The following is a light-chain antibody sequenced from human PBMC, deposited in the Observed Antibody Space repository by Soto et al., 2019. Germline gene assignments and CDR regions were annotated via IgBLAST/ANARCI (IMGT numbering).Light chain of an antibody. V-gene: IGLV2-14*01. CDR3: SSYTSSRIPV. Sequence: QSVLTQPASVSGSPGQSITISCTGTSSDVGGYNYVSWYQQHPGKAPKLMIYEVSNRPSGVSNRFSGSKSGNTASLTISGLQAEDEADYYCSSYTSSRIPVFGGGTKLTVL. CDR2: EVS. CDR1: SSDVGGYNY. J-gene: IGLJ2*01.